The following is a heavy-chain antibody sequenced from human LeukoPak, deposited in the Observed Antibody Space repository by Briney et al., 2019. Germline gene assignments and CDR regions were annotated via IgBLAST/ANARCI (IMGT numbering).Heavy chain of an antibody. Sequence: GASLRLSCAASGFTSSSYAMSWVRQAPGKGLEWVSAISGSGGSTYYADSVKGRFTISRDNSKNTLYLQMNSLRAEDTAVYYCAKPPYYYDSSGDDYWGQGTLVTVSS. D-gene: IGHD3-22*01. CDR1: GFTSSSYA. CDR3: AKPPYYYDSSGDDY. V-gene: IGHV3-23*01. CDR2: ISGSGGST. J-gene: IGHJ4*02.